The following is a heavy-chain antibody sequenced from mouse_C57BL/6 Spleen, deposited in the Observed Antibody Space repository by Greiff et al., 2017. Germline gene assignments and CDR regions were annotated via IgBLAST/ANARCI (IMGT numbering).Heavy chain of an antibody. D-gene: IGHD1-1*01. CDR2: INPSNGGT. Sequence: VKLQQPGTELVKPGASVKLSCKASGYTFTSYWMHWVKQRPGQGLEWIGNINPSNGGTNYNEKFKSKATLTVDKSSSTAYMQLSSLTSEDSAVYYCARSHYYGSRTGYAMDYWGQGTSVTVSS. V-gene: IGHV1-53*01. J-gene: IGHJ4*01. CDR1: GYTFTSYW. CDR3: ARSHYYGSRTGYAMDY.